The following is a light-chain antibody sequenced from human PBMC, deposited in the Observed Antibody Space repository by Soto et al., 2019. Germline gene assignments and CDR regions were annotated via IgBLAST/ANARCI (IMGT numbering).Light chain of an antibody. CDR3: QQRSNWPPNT. CDR1: QSVSSY. J-gene: IGKJ2*01. CDR2: DAS. Sequence: PGERATLSCRASQSVSSYLAWYQQKPGQAPRLLIYDASNRATGIPARFSGSGSGTDFTLTISSLEPEDFAVYYCQQRSNWPPNTFGQGNKLEIK. V-gene: IGKV3-11*01.